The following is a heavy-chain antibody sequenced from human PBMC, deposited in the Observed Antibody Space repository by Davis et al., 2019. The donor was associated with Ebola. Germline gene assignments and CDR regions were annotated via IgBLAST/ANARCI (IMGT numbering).Heavy chain of an antibody. J-gene: IGHJ5*01. CDR1: GNSFTSHW. CDR2: IYTGDSDT. CDR3: ARQGTTSWDS. V-gene: IGHV5-51*01. D-gene: IGHD2-2*01. Sequence: GESLKISCKDSGNSFTSHWIGWVRQMPGKGLEWMGIIYTGDSDTRYSPSFRGQVIISADKSIKTAFLQWNSLKASDTATYSCARQGTTSWDSWGHGTLVTVSS.